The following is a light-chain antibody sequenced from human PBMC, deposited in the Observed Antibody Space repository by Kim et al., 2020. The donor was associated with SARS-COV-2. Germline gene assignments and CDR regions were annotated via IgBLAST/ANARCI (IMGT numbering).Light chain of an antibody. Sequence: ASVGDTVTITCRASQGIRKYLAWFRQKPGKAPESLIYATSTLESGVPSKFSGHGSGTDFTLTISGLQPEDSATYFCQQYYSYPITFGQGTRLEIK. J-gene: IGKJ5*01. CDR3: QQYYSYPIT. V-gene: IGKV1-16*02. CDR2: ATS. CDR1: QGIRKY.